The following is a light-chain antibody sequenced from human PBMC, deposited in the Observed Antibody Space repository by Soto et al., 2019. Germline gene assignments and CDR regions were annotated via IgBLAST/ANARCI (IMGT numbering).Light chain of an antibody. CDR2: DTS. Sequence: EIVLTQSPTTLSSSPGERATLSCRASQSVSSYLAWYQQKPGQAPRLLIYDTSNRATGIPARFSGSGSGTDFTLTITRLEPEDFAVYYCQQRSNWTPTFGQGTKLEIK. CDR3: QQRSNWTPT. V-gene: IGKV3-11*01. CDR1: QSVSSY. J-gene: IGKJ2*01.